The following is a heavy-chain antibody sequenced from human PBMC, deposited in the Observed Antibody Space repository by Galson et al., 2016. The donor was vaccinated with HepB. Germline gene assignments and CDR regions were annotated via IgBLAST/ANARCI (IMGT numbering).Heavy chain of an antibody. V-gene: IGHV4-59*01. CDR2: IYYDGST. J-gene: IGHJ5*02. CDR3: VKVGGAGYFDP. D-gene: IGHD1-26*01. CDR1: GGSISSYY. Sequence: SETLSLTCTVFGGSISSYYWTWIRQPPGKRLEWIGYIYYDGSTVYNPSLRSRVTMSVDTSKNQFSLKLSSVTAADTAVYYCVKVGGAGYFDPWGQGTLVTFSS.